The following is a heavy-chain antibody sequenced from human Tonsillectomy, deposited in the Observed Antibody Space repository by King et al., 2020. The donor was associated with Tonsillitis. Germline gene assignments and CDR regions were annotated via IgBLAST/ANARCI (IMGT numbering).Heavy chain of an antibody. CDR3: ARAFDWNDPFDD. CDR1: GGSISTYY. V-gene: IGHV4-59*01. J-gene: IGHJ4*02. CDR2: IYYSGST. Sequence: MQLQESGPGLVKPSETLSLTCTVSGGSISTYYWSWIRQPPGKGLEWIGYIYYSGSTNYNPSLKSRVTMSVDTSKNQFSLKLTSVTAADTAVYYCARAFDWNDPFDDWGQGTLVTVSS. D-gene: IGHD1-1*01.